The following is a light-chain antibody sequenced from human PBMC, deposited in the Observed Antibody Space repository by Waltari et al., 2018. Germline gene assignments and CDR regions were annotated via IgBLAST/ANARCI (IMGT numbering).Light chain of an antibody. J-gene: IGKJ1*01. CDR2: AAS. V-gene: IGKV1-39*01. CDR1: QSISSY. CDR3: QQSYSTPWT. Sequence: DIQLTQPPSSLSASVVDRVTIPCRASQSISSYLNWYQQKPGKAPKLLIYAASSLQSGVPSRFSGSGSGTDFTLTISSLQPEDFATYYCQQSYSTPWTFGQGTKVEIK.